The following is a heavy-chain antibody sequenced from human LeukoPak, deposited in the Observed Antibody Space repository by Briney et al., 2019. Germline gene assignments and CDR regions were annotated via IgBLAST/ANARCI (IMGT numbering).Heavy chain of an antibody. Sequence: SSETLSLTCTVSGGSVSSGSYYWSCIRQPPGKGLEWIGYIYYSGSTYYNPSLNSRVTISVDTSKNQFSLKLSSVTAADTAVYYCARGLGNRGVAENWFDPWGQGTLVTVSS. CDR3: ARGLGNRGVAENWFDP. CDR1: GGSVSSGSYY. CDR2: IYYSGST. V-gene: IGHV4-61*01. J-gene: IGHJ5*02. D-gene: IGHD1-14*01.